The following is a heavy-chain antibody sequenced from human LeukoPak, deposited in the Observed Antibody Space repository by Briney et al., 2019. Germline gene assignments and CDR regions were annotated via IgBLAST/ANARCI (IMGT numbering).Heavy chain of an antibody. CDR1: GFTFSSYS. CDR3: AKDGVFWTTGTTGDY. V-gene: IGHV3-21*01. Sequence: GGSLRLSCTASGFTFSSYSMNWVRQAPGKGLEWVSSISSSSNYIYYADSMKGRFTISRDNSKNTLYLQLNSLRTDDTAVYYCAKDGVFWTTGTTGDYWGQGTLVTVSS. J-gene: IGHJ4*02. CDR2: ISSSSNYI. D-gene: IGHD1-1*01.